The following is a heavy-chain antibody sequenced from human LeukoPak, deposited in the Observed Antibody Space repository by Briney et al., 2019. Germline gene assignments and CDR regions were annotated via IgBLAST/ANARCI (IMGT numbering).Heavy chain of an antibody. Sequence: ASVKVSCKASGYTFTSYGITWVRQAPGQGLEWMGWISAFNGNTNYAQKFQGRVTMTTDTSTKIAYMELRSLRSDDTAVYYCARGYQTSYYDRSGYLTYFDYWGQGTLVTVPS. D-gene: IGHD3-22*01. CDR2: ISAFNGNT. J-gene: IGHJ4*02. CDR1: GYTFTSYG. V-gene: IGHV1-18*01. CDR3: ARGYQTSYYDRSGYLTYFDY.